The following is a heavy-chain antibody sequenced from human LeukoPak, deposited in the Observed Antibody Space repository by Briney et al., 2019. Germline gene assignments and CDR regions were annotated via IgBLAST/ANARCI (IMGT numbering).Heavy chain of an antibody. CDR3: ARDGVSSSWTYYYYYGMDV. D-gene: IGHD6-13*01. CDR2: IYTGGST. V-gene: IGHV4-4*07. CDR1: GGSISSYY. J-gene: IGHJ6*02. Sequence: SETLSLTCTVSGGSISSYYWSWIRQPAGKGLEWIGRIYTGGSTNYNPSLKSRVTMSVDTSKNQFSLKLSSVTAADTAVYYCARDGVSSSWTYYYYYGMDVWGQGTTVTVSS.